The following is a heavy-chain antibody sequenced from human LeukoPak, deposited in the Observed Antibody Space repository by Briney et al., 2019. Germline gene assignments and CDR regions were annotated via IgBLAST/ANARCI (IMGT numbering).Heavy chain of an antibody. D-gene: IGHD5-12*01. V-gene: IGHV1-46*01. Sequence: ASVKVSCKASGYTFTSYYMHWVRQAPGQGLEWMGIINPSGGSTSYAQKFQGRVTMTRDMSTSTVYMELSSLRSEDTAVYYCARDSVNVDIVAPGAFDIWGQGTMVTVSS. CDR2: INPSGGST. CDR1: GYTFTSYY. CDR3: ARDSVNVDIVAPGAFDI. J-gene: IGHJ3*02.